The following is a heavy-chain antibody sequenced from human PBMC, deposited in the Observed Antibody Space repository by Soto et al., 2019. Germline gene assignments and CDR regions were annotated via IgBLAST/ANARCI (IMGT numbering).Heavy chain of an antibody. D-gene: IGHD3-9*01. CDR1: GGSFSGYY. CDR3: ARESHDILTGPPWVWYFDL. CDR2: INDRGSI. Sequence: QVQLQQWGAGPLRPLETLSLTCGVSGGSFSGYYWAWIRQSPGKGLEWIGEINDRGSINYNPSLKSRVSISDDTSNNHYSLNLRSVTAADTAVYYCARESHDILTGPPWVWYFDLWGRGTRVTVSS. J-gene: IGHJ2*01. V-gene: IGHV4-34*01.